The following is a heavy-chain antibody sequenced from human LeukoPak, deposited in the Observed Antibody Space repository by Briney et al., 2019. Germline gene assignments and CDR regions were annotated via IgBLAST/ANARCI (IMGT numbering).Heavy chain of an antibody. CDR3: ARRLLTGGFDI. Sequence: GESLKISCKGSGYSFTSYWIGWVRQVPGKGLEWMGLFQPGDSHSIYSPSFQGQVTFSDDKSISTAYLQWGSLRASDTAMYYCARRLLTGGFDIWGQGTMVTVSS. D-gene: IGHD1-26*01. J-gene: IGHJ3*02. CDR1: GYSFTSYW. V-gene: IGHV5-51*01. CDR2: FQPGDSHS.